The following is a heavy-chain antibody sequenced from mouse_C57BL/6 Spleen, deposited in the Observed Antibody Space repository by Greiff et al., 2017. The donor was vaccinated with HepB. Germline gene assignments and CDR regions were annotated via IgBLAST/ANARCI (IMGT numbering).Heavy chain of an antibody. CDR3: ARHAHYYGSSAWFAY. J-gene: IGHJ3*01. Sequence: EVKLVESGGGLVKPGGSLKLSCAASGFTFSSYAMSWVRQTPEKRLEWVATISDGGSYTYYPDNVKGRFTISRDNAKNNLYLQMSHLKSEDTAMYYCARHAHYYGSSAWFAYWGQGTLVTVSA. CDR2: ISDGGSYT. CDR1: GFTFSSYA. D-gene: IGHD1-1*01. V-gene: IGHV5-4*03.